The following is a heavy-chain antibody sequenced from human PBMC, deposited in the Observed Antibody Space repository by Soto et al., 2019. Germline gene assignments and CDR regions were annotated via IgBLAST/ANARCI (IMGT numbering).Heavy chain of an antibody. CDR3: ASRYGPSEFDH. D-gene: IGHD3-9*01. Sequence: QLQLEESGPGLVKSSETLSLTCSVSGDSISSSSYYWGWIRQSPGEGLEWIGNIHGNGGTQYNPSLRSRVILSVDTAENPFSLRLTSVTAADTAVYYCASRYGPSEFDHWGQGSLVTVSS. CDR1: GDSISSSSYY. V-gene: IGHV4-39*01. J-gene: IGHJ4*02. CDR2: IHGNGGT.